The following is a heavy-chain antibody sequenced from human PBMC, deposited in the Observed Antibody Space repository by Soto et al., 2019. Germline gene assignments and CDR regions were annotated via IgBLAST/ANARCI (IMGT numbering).Heavy chain of an antibody. CDR1: CGSIISSSYY. CDR2: IYYSGST. V-gene: IGHV4-39*01. Sequence: SETLSLTCTFSCGSIISSSYYWGWIRQPPGKGLEWIGSIYYSGSTYYNPSLKSRVTISVDTSKNQFSLKLSSVTAADTAVYYCASGLEPHFDYWGQGTLVTVSS. D-gene: IGHD3-10*01. CDR3: ASGLEPHFDY. J-gene: IGHJ4*02.